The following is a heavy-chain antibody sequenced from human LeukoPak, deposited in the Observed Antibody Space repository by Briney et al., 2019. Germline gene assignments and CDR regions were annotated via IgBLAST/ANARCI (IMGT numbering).Heavy chain of an antibody. Sequence: ASVKVSCKASGYTFTSYYMHWVRQAPGQGLEWMGIINPSGGSTSYAQKFQGRVTMTRDMSTSTVYMELSSLRSEDTAVYYCARDLGTYYYYSSGYYDYWGQGTLVTVSS. CDR1: GYTFTSYY. CDR2: INPSGGST. J-gene: IGHJ4*02. V-gene: IGHV1-46*01. D-gene: IGHD3-22*01. CDR3: ARDLGTYYYYSSGYYDY.